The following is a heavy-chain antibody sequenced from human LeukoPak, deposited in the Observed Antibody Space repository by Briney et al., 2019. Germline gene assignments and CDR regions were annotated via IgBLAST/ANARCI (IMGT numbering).Heavy chain of an antibody. Sequence: PGGSLRLSCAASGFTFSSYSMNWVRQAPGKGLEWVSSISSSSSYIYYADSVKGRFTISRDNSKNTLYLQMNSLRAEDTAVYYCAKAGLWFGESSDYWGQGTLVTVSS. CDR3: AKAGLWFGESSDY. V-gene: IGHV3-21*04. CDR2: ISSSSSYI. D-gene: IGHD3-10*01. J-gene: IGHJ4*02. CDR1: GFTFSSYS.